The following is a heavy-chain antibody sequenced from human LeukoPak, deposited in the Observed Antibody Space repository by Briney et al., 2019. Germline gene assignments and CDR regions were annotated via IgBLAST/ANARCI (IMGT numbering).Heavy chain of an antibody. Sequence: GASVKVSCEASGYTFTSYYMHWVRQAPGQGLEWMGIINPSGGSTSYAQKFQGRVTMTRDMSTSTVYMELSSLRSEDTAVYYCARELFDEDILGYCSGGSCYEGGWFDPWGQGTLVTVSS. CDR3: ARELFDEDILGYCSGGSCYEGGWFDP. CDR2: INPSGGST. J-gene: IGHJ5*02. CDR1: GYTFTSYY. V-gene: IGHV1-46*01. D-gene: IGHD2-15*01.